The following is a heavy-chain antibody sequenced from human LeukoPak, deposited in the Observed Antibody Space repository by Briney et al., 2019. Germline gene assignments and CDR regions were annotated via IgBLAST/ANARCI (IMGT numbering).Heavy chain of an antibody. V-gene: IGHV1-69*05. Sequence: SVKVSCKASGDTFTGYAISWVRQAPGQGLEWMGGIIPIFGTANYAQKFQGRVTITTDESTSTAYMELSSLRSEDTAVYYCARRVAAAFTGFDPWGQGTLVTVSS. CDR3: ARRVAAAFTGFDP. CDR2: IIPIFGTA. J-gene: IGHJ5*02. CDR1: GDTFTGYA. D-gene: IGHD2-15*01.